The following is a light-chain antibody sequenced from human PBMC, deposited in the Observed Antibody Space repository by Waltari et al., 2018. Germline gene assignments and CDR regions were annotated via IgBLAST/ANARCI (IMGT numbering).Light chain of an antibody. CDR2: EVN. Sequence: LTQPASVSGSPGQSITISCTGTSSDVGGYHYVSWYQQRPGKAPKLIIYEVNNRPSGVSNRLSGSKSGHTASLTISGLQPEDEADYYCSSYRTTNTWVFGGGTKLTVL. CDR1: SSDVGGYHY. V-gene: IGLV2-14*01. J-gene: IGLJ3*02. CDR3: SSYRTTNTWV.